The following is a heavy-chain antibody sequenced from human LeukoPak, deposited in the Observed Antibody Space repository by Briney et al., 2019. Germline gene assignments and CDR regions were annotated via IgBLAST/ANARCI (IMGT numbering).Heavy chain of an antibody. D-gene: IGHD3-10*01. CDR1: GGSISSYY. V-gene: IGHV4-4*07. CDR3: ARVMGNNHGEDY. CDR2: IYTSGTT. Sequence: SETLSLTCTVSGGSISSYYWSWIRQPAGKGLEWIGHIYTSGTTNYNPSLKSRVTMSVDTSKNQFSLKLSSVTAADTVVYYCARVMGNNHGEDYWGQGTLVTVSS. J-gene: IGHJ4*02.